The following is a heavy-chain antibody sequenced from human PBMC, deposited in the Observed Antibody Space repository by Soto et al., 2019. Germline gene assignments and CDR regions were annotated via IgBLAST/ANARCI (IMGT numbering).Heavy chain of an antibody. Sequence: SETLSLTCTVSGGSISSSSYYWGWIRQPPGKGLEWIGSIYYSGSTYYNPSLKSRVTISVDTSKNQFSLKLSSVTAADTAVYYCARVGRITIFGVDPYGMDVWGKGTTVTAPQ. V-gene: IGHV4-39*01. J-gene: IGHJ6*04. CDR3: ARVGRITIFGVDPYGMDV. D-gene: IGHD3-3*01. CDR1: GGSISSSSYY. CDR2: IYYSGST.